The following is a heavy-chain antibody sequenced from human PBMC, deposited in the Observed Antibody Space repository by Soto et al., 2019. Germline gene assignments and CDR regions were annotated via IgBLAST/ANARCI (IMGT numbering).Heavy chain of an antibody. CDR3: ARVNEWLGALEY. CDR1: GYTFTSYD. Sequence: QVQLVQSGAEVKKPGASVKVSCKASGYTFTSYDINWVRQATGQGLEWMGWMNPNSGNTGYAQKFQCRVTMTRNTSRITAYMELSSLRSEDTSVYYCARVNEWLGALEYWVKGTLVTVYS. D-gene: IGHD6-19*01. J-gene: IGHJ4*02. V-gene: IGHV1-8*01. CDR2: MNPNSGNT.